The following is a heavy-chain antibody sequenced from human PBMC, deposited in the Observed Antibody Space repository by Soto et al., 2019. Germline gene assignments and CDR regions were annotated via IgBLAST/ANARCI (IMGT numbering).Heavy chain of an antibody. D-gene: IGHD2-8*01. J-gene: IGHJ4*02. CDR1: GGSISSSNW. V-gene: IGHV4-4*02. CDR3: ARYCNNSDCRHLYYFDY. Sequence: SETLSLTCAVSGGSISSSNWWSWVRQPPGKGLEWIGEIYHSGSTNYNPSLKSRVTMSVDTYKDQFFLKLTSVTAADTAVYYCARYCNNSDCRHLYYFDYWGLGTLVTVSS. CDR2: IYHSGST.